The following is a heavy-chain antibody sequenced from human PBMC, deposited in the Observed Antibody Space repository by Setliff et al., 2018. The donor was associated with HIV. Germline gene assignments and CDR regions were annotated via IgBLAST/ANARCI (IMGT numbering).Heavy chain of an antibody. D-gene: IGHD1-7*01. Sequence: SETLSLTCAAYGGSFSNYYWSWIRQPPGKGLEWIGYIPHTGNTDSNPSLKSRVTISVDTSKNEFSLRLRSVTVADTATYYCARSTVGAGTTFPWGRGTLVTVSS. CDR3: ARSTVGAGTTFP. V-gene: IGHV4-59*01. CDR1: GGSFSNYY. CDR2: IPHTGNT. J-gene: IGHJ4*02.